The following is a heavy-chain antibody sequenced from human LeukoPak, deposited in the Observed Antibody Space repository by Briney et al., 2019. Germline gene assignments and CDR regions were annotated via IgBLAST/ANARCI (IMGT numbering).Heavy chain of an antibody. J-gene: IGHJ4*02. Sequence: PGGSLRLSCAASGFTFSSYAMSWVRQAPGKGLEWVSVISGSGGNINYADSVKGRFTISRDNSKNTLDLQMTGLRAEDTAVYYCARERGRGRDSPWFDYWGQGTLVTVSS. CDR3: ARERGRGRDSPWFDY. V-gene: IGHV3-23*01. D-gene: IGHD1-26*01. CDR2: ISGSGGNI. CDR1: GFTFSSYA.